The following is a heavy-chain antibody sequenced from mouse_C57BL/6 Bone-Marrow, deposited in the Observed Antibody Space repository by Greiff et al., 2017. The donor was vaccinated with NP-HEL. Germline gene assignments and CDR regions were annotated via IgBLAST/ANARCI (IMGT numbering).Heavy chain of an antibody. J-gene: IGHJ1*03. D-gene: IGHD2-12*01. CDR1: GYTFTDYY. CDR3: ARPAYYSWGYWYFDV. V-gene: IGHV1-76*01. Sequence: QVQLQQSGAELVRPGASVKLSCKASGYTFTDYYINWVKQRPGQGLEWIARIYPGSGNTYYNEKFKGKATLTAEKSSSTAYMQLSSLTSEDSAVYFCARPAYYSWGYWYFDVWGTGTTVTVSS. CDR2: IYPGSGNT.